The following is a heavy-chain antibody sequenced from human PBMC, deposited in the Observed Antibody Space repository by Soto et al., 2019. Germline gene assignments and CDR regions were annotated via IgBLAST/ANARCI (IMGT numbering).Heavy chain of an antibody. Sequence: QVQLVQSGAEVKKPGASVKVSCKASGYTFTSYAMHWVRQAPGQRLEWMGWINAGNGNTKYSQKFQGRVTITRDTSASTAYMELSSLRSEDTAVYYCARDRVYCSSTSCYVEHYYYYYMDVWGKGTTVTVSS. D-gene: IGHD2-2*01. J-gene: IGHJ6*03. CDR2: INAGNGNT. CDR1: GYTFTSYA. CDR3: ARDRVYCSSTSCYVEHYYYYYMDV. V-gene: IGHV1-3*01.